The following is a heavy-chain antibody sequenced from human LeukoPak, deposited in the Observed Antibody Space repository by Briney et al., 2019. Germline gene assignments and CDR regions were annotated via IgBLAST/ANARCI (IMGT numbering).Heavy chain of an antibody. CDR2: INPNSGVT. CDR3: ASSNFGAYDVYCDY. J-gene: IGHJ4*02. D-gene: IGHD4-17*01. CDR1: GYTFTGYY. V-gene: IGHV1-2*02. Sequence: ASVKVSCKASGYTFTGYYMHWVRQAPGQGLEWMGWINPNSGVTKYAQKFQGRVTMTSDTSISTAYMEVSSLRSDDTAVYYCASSNFGAYDVYCDYWGQGTLVTVSS.